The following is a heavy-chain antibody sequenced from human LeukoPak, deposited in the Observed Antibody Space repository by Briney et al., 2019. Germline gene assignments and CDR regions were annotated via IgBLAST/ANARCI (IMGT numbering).Heavy chain of an antibody. CDR1: GYSFTTYW. J-gene: IGHJ4*02. V-gene: IGHV5-51*01. D-gene: IGHD1/OR15-1a*01. Sequence: GESLKISCKGSGYSFTTYWIGWVRQMPGKGLEWIGIIFPGDSDTAYSPSLQGQVTISADKSINTAYLQWSSLRASDTAMYYCATSESQTRFDYWGQGTPVTVSS. CDR2: IFPGDSDT. CDR3: ATSESQTRFDY.